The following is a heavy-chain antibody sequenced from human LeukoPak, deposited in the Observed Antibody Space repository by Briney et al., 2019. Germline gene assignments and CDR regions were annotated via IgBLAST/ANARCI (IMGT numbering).Heavy chain of an antibody. CDR3: ARARDIVVVPAAPKTYYYYMDV. CDR1: GGTFSSYA. D-gene: IGHD2-2*01. CDR2: IIPIFGTA. Sequence: SAKVSCKASGGTFSSYAISWVRQAPGQGLEWMGGIIPIFGTANYAQKFQGRVTITADESTSTAYMELSSLRSEDTAVYYCARARDIVVVPAAPKTYYYYMDVWGKGTTVTVSS. J-gene: IGHJ6*03. V-gene: IGHV1-69*01.